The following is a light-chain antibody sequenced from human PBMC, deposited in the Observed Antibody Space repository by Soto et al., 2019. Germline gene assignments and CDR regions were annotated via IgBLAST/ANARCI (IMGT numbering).Light chain of an antibody. V-gene: IGLV1-40*01. J-gene: IGLJ3*02. CDR1: SSNIGADFD. CDR3: QSRDSSLSSSWV. CDR2: HNN. Sequence: QSVLTQPPSVSGAPGQRVTISCTGSSSNIGADFDVHWYQHLPGTAPKLLISHNNNRPSGVPDRFSGSKSGTSASLAITGLHADDEAVYYCQSRDSSLSSSWVFGGGTQLTVL.